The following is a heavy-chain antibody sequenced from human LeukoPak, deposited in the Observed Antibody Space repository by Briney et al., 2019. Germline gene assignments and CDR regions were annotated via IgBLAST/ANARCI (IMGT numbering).Heavy chain of an antibody. CDR2: IYHSGDT. Sequence: PSETLSLTCTVSGGSISSYYWSWIRQPPGKGLEWIGYIYHSGDTNSNPSLKSRVTISVDTSKNQFSLKLSSVTAADTAVYYCARYYGSGSYQWYFDLWGRGTLVTVSS. V-gene: IGHV4-59*01. J-gene: IGHJ2*01. D-gene: IGHD3-10*01. CDR1: GGSISSYY. CDR3: ARYYGSGSYQWYFDL.